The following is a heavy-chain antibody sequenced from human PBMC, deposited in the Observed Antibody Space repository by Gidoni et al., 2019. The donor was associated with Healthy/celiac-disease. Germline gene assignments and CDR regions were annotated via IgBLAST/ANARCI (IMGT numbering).Heavy chain of an antibody. V-gene: IGHV3-21*01. J-gene: IGHJ6*02. D-gene: IGHD6-19*01. CDR2: ISSSSSYI. CDR1: GFTFSSYS. Sequence: EVQLVESGGGLVKPGGSLRLSCAASGFTFSSYSMNWVRQAPGKGLEWVSSISSSSSYIYYADSVKGRFTISRDNAKNSLYLQMNSLRAEDTAVYYCARALPEGSSGSSLLDYYGMDVWGQGTTVTVSS. CDR3: ARALPEGSSGSSLLDYYGMDV.